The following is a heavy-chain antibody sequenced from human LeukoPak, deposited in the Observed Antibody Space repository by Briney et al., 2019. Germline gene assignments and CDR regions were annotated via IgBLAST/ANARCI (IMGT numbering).Heavy chain of an antibody. Sequence: GGSLRLSCAASGFTFDDYAKHGGRQAPGGGVEWVSLISGEGGSTYYADSVKGRFTISRDNSKNSLYLQMTSLRTADTALYYCAKEYSSSWSTYYYYYGMDVWGQGTTVTVSS. J-gene: IGHJ6*02. CDR1: GFTFDDYA. V-gene: IGHV3-43*02. CDR3: AKEYSSSWSTYYYYYGMDV. CDR2: ISGEGGST. D-gene: IGHD6-13*01.